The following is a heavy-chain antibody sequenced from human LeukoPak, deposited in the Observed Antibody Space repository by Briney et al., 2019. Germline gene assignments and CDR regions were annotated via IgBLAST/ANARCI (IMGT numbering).Heavy chain of an antibody. Sequence: GASVKVSCKASGYTFTGYYMHWVRQAPGQGLEWMGRINPNSGGTNYAQKFQGRVTMTGDTSISTAYMELSRLRSDDTAVYYCARDKQWLVRGYFNYWGQGTLVTVSS. J-gene: IGHJ4*02. CDR2: INPNSGGT. CDR1: GYTFTGYY. CDR3: ARDKQWLVRGYFNY. D-gene: IGHD6-19*01. V-gene: IGHV1-2*06.